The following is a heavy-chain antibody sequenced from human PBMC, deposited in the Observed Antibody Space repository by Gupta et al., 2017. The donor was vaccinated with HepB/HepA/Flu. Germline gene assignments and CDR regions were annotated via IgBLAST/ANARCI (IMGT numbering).Heavy chain of an antibody. CDR2: ISHDGSDK. J-gene: IGHJ4*02. CDR1: GFTFTTYG. V-gene: IGHV3-30*18. Sequence: QVQLVESGGGVVQPGRSLRLSCAASGFTFTTYGIHWVRQAPGKGLEWVAVISHDGSDKYYADSVKGRFTISRDNSKNTVYLQMNSLRAEDTAVYYCAKSKFYGDYNYFDYWGQGTLVSVSS. CDR3: AKSKFYGDYNYFDY. D-gene: IGHD4-17*01.